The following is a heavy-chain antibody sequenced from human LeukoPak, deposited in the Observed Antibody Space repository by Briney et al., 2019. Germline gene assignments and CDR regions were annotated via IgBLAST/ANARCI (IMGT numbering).Heavy chain of an antibody. D-gene: IGHD5-18*01. CDR3: ASSSESGYSYGALYYFDY. CDR1: GFTFSSYG. CDR2: ISYDGSNK. V-gene: IGHV3-30*03. Sequence: PGRSLRLSCAASGFTFSSYGMHWVRQAPGKGLEWVAVISYDGSNKYYADSVKGRFTISRDNSKNTLYLQMNSLRAEDTAVYYCASSSESGYSYGALYYFDYWGQGTLVTVSS. J-gene: IGHJ4*02.